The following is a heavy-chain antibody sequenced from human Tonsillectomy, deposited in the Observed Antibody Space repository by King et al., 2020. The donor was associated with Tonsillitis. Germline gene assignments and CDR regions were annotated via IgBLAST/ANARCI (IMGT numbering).Heavy chain of an antibody. V-gene: IGHV3-23*04. CDR3: AAGGWLYYFDY. Sequence: VQLVESGGGLVQPGGSLRLSCGASGLTFSSYAMTWVRQAPGKGLEWVSSISGSGGRAYYADSVKGRFTISRENSKNTLFLQINSLRAQDTAVYYCAAGGWLYYFDYGGQGTLVTVSS. CDR2: ISGSGGRA. J-gene: IGHJ4*02. D-gene: IGHD6-19*01. CDR1: GLTFSSYA.